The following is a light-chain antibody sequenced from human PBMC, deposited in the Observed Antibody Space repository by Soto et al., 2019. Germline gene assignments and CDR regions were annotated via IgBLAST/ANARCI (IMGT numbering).Light chain of an antibody. CDR1: QNVGNNG. CDR2: DAS. V-gene: IGKV3-20*01. CDR3: QRYGASQWT. J-gene: IGKJ1*01. Sequence: EIVLTQSPGTLSLSPGERATLSCRASQNVGNNGLAWYQQRPGQTPRLLIHDASSRATGIPDRFSGSGSGTDFTLTINRLEPEDFAVYYCQRYGASQWTFGQGTKVEIK.